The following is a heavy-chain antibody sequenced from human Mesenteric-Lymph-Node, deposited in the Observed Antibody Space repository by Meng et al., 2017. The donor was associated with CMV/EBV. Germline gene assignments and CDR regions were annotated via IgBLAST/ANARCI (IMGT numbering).Heavy chain of an antibody. CDR3: PRFLTTYYDFWSGYRDDAFDI. CDR1: GFTVSSNY. V-gene: IGHV3-66*02. J-gene: IGHJ3*02. Sequence: GESLKISCAASGFTVSSNYMSWVRQAPGKGLEWVAVIYRGGSTYYADSVKGRFTISRDNSKNTLYLQMNSLRAEDTAVYYCPRFLTTYYDFWSGYRDDAFDIWGQGTMVTVSS. D-gene: IGHD3-3*01. CDR2: IYRGGST.